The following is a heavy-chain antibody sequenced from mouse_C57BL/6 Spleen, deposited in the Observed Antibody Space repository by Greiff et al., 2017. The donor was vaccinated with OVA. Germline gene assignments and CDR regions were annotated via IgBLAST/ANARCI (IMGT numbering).Heavy chain of an antibody. J-gene: IGHJ4*01. Sequence: QVQLKQPGAELVKPGASVKLSCKASGYTLTSYWMHWVKQRPGQGLEWIGMIHPNSGSTNYNEKFKSKATLTVDKSSSTAYMQLSSLTSEDSAVYYCVGYDGYAMDYWGQGTSVTVSS. CDR1: GYTLTSYW. V-gene: IGHV1-64*01. CDR2: IHPNSGST. D-gene: IGHD2-2*01. CDR3: VGYDGYAMDY.